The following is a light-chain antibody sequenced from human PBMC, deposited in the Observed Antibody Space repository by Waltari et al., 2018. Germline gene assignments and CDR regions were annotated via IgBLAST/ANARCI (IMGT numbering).Light chain of an antibody. CDR2: SND. CDR1: NYNIGSGP. V-gene: IGLV1-44*01. CDR3: ATWDGRVNGVL. J-gene: IGLJ2*01. Sequence: QSVLTQAPSVSGTPGQRVTISCSGTNYNIGSGPVNWYQQVPGMSPKLLSYSNDRGPSGVPDRFSGSKSGTSASLAISGLQSEDEADYYCATWDGRVNGVLFGGGTKVTVL.